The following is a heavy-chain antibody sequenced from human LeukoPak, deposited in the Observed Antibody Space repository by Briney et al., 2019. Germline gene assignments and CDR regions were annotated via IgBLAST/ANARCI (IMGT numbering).Heavy chain of an antibody. V-gene: IGHV3-48*03. CDR1: GFTFSSYE. Sequence: GGSLRLSCAASGFTFSSYEMNWVRQAPGKGLEWVSYISSSGSTIYYADSVKGRFTISRDNSENTVFLQMNSLRAEDTAVYYCAKDSLSYMDVWGKGTTVTVSS. CDR2: ISSSGSTI. CDR3: AKDSLSYMDV. J-gene: IGHJ6*03.